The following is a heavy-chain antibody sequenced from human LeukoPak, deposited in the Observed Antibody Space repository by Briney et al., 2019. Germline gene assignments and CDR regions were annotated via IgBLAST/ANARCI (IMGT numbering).Heavy chain of an antibody. CDR2: MYSGGST. J-gene: IGHJ6*01. Sequence: PGGSLRLSCAASGFTVSSYYMTWVRQAPGKGLEWVSVMYSGGSTYYADSVKGRVAISRDTSQSTVFLQMNSVRVEDTAVYYCARSYSNHLFGMDVWGQGTAVTLS. CDR1: GFTVSSYY. CDR3: ARSYSNHLFGMDV. V-gene: IGHV3-66*01. D-gene: IGHD4-11*01.